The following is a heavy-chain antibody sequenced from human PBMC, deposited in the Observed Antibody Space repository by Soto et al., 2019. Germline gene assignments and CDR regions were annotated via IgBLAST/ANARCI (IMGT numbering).Heavy chain of an antibody. D-gene: IGHD3-16*02. CDR2: INHSGST. CDR3: ARGKLSDYVWGSYRYHFDY. CDR1: GGSFSGYY. V-gene: IGHV4-34*01. J-gene: IGHJ4*02. Sequence: SETLSLTCAVYGGSFSGYYWSWIRQPPGKGLEWIGEINHSGSTNYNPSLKSRVTISVDTSKNQFSLKLSSVTAADTAVYYCARGKLSDYVWGSYRYHFDYWGQGTVVTVYS.